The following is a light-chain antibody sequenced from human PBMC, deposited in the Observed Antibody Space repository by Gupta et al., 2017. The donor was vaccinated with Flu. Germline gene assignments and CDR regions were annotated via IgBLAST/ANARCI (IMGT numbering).Light chain of an antibody. V-gene: IGKV1-5*03. CDR2: QAS. CDR3: QQFRTWPWT. J-gene: IGKJ1*01. CDR1: QSIGRW. Sequence: GDRVTITCRASQSIGRWLAWYQQKPGKAPKLLISQASSLESGIPSRFSGSGSETEFTLIISSLQPDDFANYYCQQFRTWPWTFGLGTKVEIK.